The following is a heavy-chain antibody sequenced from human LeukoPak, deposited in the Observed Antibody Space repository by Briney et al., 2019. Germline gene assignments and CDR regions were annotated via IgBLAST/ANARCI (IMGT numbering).Heavy chain of an antibody. J-gene: IGHJ4*02. V-gene: IGHV1-2*02. CDR2: INPNSGGT. CDR3: ARDRDYGSGIFDY. CDR1: GYTFTGYY. Sequence: ASVKVSCKASGYTFTGYYMHWVPQAPGQGLEWMGWINPNSGGTNYAQKFQGRVTMTRDTSISTAYMELNRLRSDDTAVYYCARDRDYGSGIFDYWGQGTLVTVSS. D-gene: IGHD3-10*01.